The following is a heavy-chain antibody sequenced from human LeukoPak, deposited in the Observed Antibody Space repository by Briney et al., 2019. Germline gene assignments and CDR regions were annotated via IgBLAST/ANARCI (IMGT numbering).Heavy chain of an antibody. J-gene: IGHJ4*02. Sequence: ASVTVSCKASGYTFTSYGISWVRQAPGQGLEWMGWISAYNGNTNYAQKLQGRVTMTTDTSTSTAYMELRSLRSDDTAVYYCARQRVRSADLLLWFGELFDYFDYWGQGTLVTVSS. D-gene: IGHD3-10*01. V-gene: IGHV1-18*01. CDR1: GYTFTSYG. CDR2: ISAYNGNT. CDR3: ARQRVRSADLLLWFGELFDYFDY.